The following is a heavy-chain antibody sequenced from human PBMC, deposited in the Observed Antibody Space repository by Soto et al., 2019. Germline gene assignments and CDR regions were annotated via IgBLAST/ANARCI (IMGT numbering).Heavy chain of an antibody. CDR3: SGARTGFFWGGRRDTWFPP. Sequence: SETLSRTCPVSGGSISSCGYYWSWIRQHPGKVLEWIGYIYYSGSTYYNPSLQSRVAISVDTSYNQFSLKLSSVTAAEKAVYSCSGARTGFFWGGRRDTWFPPRRQGTLVTV. D-gene: IGHD3-3*01. V-gene: IGHV4-31*03. CDR2: IYYSGST. CDR1: GGSISSCGYY. J-gene: IGHJ5*02.